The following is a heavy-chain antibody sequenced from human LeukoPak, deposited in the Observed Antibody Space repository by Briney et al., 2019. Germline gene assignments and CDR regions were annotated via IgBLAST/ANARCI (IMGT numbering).Heavy chain of an antibody. CDR1: GFTFSSYS. V-gene: IGHV3-21*01. CDR3: ARGRTSEPPFDY. CDR2: ISSSSSYI. D-gene: IGHD1-14*01. J-gene: IGHJ4*02. Sequence: GGSLRLSCAASGFTFSSYSTNWVRQAPGKGLEWVSSISSSSSYIYYADSVKGRFTISRDNAKNSLYLQMNSLRAEDTAVYYCARGRTSEPPFDYWGQGTLVTVSS.